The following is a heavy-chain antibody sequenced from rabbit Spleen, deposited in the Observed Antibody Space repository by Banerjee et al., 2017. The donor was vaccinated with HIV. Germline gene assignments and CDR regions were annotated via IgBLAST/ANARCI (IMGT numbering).Heavy chain of an antibody. CDR3: VRGVAGAAGYDYAFNL. D-gene: IGHD6-1*01. J-gene: IGHJ4*01. Sequence: YATWAKGRFTCSKTSSTTVTLQMTSLTAADTATYFCVRGVAGAAGYDYAFNLWGQGTLVTVS. V-gene: IGHV1S40*01.